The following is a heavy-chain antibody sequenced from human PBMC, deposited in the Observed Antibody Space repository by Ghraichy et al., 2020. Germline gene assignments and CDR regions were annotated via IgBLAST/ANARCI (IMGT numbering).Heavy chain of an antibody. CDR2: IRSKSDGGTT. CDR3: ATDGRDTMIRGVRHT. D-gene: IGHD3-10*01. Sequence: GESLNISCAASGFNFPNAWMRWVRQAPGKGLEWVGSIRSKSDGGTTDYAAHVKGRFTILRDDSKNTLFLQMHSLKTQDTAVYFCATDGRDTMIRGVRHTWGQGNLVTVTS. CDR1: GFNFPNAW. V-gene: IGHV3-15*01. J-gene: IGHJ4*02.